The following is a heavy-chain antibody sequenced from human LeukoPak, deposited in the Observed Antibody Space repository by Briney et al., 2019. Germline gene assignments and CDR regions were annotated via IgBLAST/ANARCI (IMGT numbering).Heavy chain of an antibody. CDR1: GFTFSNYA. CDR2: ITGGGSGI. Sequence: AGGSLRLSCAASGFTFSNYAMSWVRQAPGKGLEWVSAITGGGSGIYYADSMKSRFTISRDNSKNTLYLQINSLRAEDTAVYYCAKWGDYDVLTRYYVSDYWGQGTLVTVSS. V-gene: IGHV3-23*01. J-gene: IGHJ4*02. CDR3: AKWGDYDVLTRYYVSDY. D-gene: IGHD3-9*01.